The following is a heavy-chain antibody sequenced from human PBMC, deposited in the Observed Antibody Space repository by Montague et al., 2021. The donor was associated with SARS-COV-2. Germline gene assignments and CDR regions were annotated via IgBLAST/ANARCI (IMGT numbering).Heavy chain of an antibody. J-gene: IGHJ4*02. CDR1: GDSVSSSSVA. CDR2: TYYRSRWYD. Sequence: CAISGDSVSSSSVAWNWIRQSPSRGLEWLGRTYYRSRWYDDYAASVKGRITMNPDTAKNHFSLQLNSVTPEDTAVYYCARGNWEKVTGTTSDYLYYFDRWGQGTLVTVYS. CDR3: ARGNWEKVTGTTSDYLYYFDR. V-gene: IGHV6-1*01. D-gene: IGHD1-7*01.